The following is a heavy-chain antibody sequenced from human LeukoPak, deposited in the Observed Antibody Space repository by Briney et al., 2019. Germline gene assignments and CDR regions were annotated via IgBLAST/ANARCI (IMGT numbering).Heavy chain of an antibody. Sequence: GGSLRLSCAASGLTFRAYTLNWVRQPPGKGPEWVSYISSGSTTIHYADSVKGRFTISRDNANNSLYLQMDSLRAEDTVVYYCARMFGNTFDIWGQGTMVTVSS. V-gene: IGHV3-48*01. CDR3: ARMFGNTFDI. D-gene: IGHD3-16*01. CDR2: ISSGSTTI. J-gene: IGHJ3*02. CDR1: GLTFRAYT.